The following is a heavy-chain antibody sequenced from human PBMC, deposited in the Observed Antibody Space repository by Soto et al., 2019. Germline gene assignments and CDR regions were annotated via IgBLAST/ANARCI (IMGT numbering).Heavy chain of an antibody. J-gene: IGHJ4*01. V-gene: IGHV3-15*07. CDR3: STYSFFTMKLGRFDF. D-gene: IGHD3-22*01. Sequence: GGALRLSCAASGFTFSTAWNNWVRQAPGKGLEWVGRIKSKADGGTADFAALVKGRFAISRDDSRDMVYLQMNSLKTEDTAVYYCSTYSFFTMKLGRFDFWGPGTLVTVSS. CDR1: GFTFSTAW. CDR2: IKSKADGGTA.